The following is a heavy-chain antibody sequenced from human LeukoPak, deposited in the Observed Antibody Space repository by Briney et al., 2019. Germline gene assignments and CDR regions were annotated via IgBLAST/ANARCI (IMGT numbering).Heavy chain of an antibody. CDR3: TTSRYYYDSSGYGY. V-gene: IGHV3-15*07. CDR2: IKSKTDGGTT. J-gene: IGHJ4*02. D-gene: IGHD3-22*01. CDR1: GFTFSSYA. Sequence: PRRSLRLSCAASGFTFSSYAFHWVRQAPGKGLEWVGRIKSKTDGGTTDYAAPVKGRFTISRDDSKNTLYLQMNSLKTEDTAVYYCTTSRYYYDSSGYGYWGQGTLVTVSS.